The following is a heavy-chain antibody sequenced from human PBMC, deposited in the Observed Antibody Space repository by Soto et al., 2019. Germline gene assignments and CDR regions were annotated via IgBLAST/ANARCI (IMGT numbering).Heavy chain of an antibody. CDR1: GGTFSSYA. CDR2: IIPIFGTA. Sequence: ASVKVSCKASGGTFSSYAISWVRQAPGQGLEWMGGIIPIFGTANYAQKFQGRVTITADESTSTAYMELSSLRSEDTAVYYCARAATYYDILTGYYDYYYYYGMDVWGQGTTVTV. V-gene: IGHV1-69*13. CDR3: ARAATYYDILTGYYDYYYYYGMDV. J-gene: IGHJ6*02. D-gene: IGHD3-9*01.